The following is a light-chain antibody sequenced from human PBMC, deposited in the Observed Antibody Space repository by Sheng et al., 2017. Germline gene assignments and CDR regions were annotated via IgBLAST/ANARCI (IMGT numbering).Light chain of an antibody. Sequence: EIVLTQSPATLSLSPGERATLSCRASQSVGPYLAWYQQKPGQAPRLLIYDASNRATGIPPRFSGSGSGTTSLSPSAAWSLKILLVYYCQQRSTWPLTFGGGTKV. V-gene: IGKV3-11*01. J-gene: IGKJ4*01. CDR3: QQRSTWPLT. CDR1: QSVGPY. CDR2: DAS.